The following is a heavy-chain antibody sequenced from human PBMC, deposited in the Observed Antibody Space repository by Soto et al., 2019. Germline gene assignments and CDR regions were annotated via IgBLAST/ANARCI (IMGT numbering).Heavy chain of an antibody. CDR3: ARVLYGFSYGKCDY. V-gene: IGHV3-23*01. CDR2: IDEDGSTT. J-gene: IGHJ4*02. Sequence: GGSLRLSCAVSGFIFSDHGMNWVRQAPGKGLEWVSSIDEDGSTTHYADSVKGRFTISRDNSKNTLYLQMDSLRAEDTALYYCARVLYGFSYGKCDYWGQGTLVTVSS. CDR1: GFIFSDHG. D-gene: IGHD1-1*01.